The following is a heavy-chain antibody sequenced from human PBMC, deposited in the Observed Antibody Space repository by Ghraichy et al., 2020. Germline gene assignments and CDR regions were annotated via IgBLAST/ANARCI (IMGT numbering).Heavy chain of an antibody. D-gene: IGHD5-12*01. V-gene: IGHV4-30-2*01. CDR3: ARRVVATSDYFDY. J-gene: IGHJ4*02. Sequence: SETLSLTCAVSGGSISSGGYSWSWVRQPPGKGLEWIGCIYHSGRTYYSPSLRSRVTISVDMSKNQFSLNLSSVTAADTAVYYCARRVVATSDYFDYWGQGTLVTVSS. CDR1: GGSISSGGYS. CDR2: IYHSGRT.